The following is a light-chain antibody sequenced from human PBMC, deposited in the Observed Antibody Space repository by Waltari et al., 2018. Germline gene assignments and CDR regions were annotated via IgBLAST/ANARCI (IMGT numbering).Light chain of an antibody. CDR2: GAF. J-gene: IGKJ1*01. CDR3: QRYDSVPRT. V-gene: IGKV1-27*01. CDR1: QGIDNF. Sequence: QMTQSPSSLSASVGDRVTITCRASQGIDNFLAWYKQKPGKVPRLLIYGAFTLQSGAPSRFSGSMSGTEFTLTITSLQPDDVATYYCQRYDSVPRTFGQGTKVEI.